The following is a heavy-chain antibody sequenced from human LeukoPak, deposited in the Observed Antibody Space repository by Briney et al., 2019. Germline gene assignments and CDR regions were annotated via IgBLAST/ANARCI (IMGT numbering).Heavy chain of an antibody. V-gene: IGHV3-15*01. CDR1: GFSFSNAW. J-gene: IGHJ4*02. D-gene: IGHD3-10*01. CDR3: TTDLTYGSGSY. CDR2: IKSKTDGGTT. Sequence: PGGSLRLSCTASGFSFSNAWVSWVRQAPGKGLEWVGRIKSKTDGGTTDYAAPVKGRFTISRDDSKNTLYLQMNSLKTEDTAVYYCTTDLTYGSGSYWGQGTLVTVSS.